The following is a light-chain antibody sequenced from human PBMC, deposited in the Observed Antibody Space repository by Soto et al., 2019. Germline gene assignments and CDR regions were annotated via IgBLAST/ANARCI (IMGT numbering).Light chain of an antibody. Sequence: QSALTQPASVSGSPGQSITISCTGTSSDVGGYNYVSWYQHHPGKAPKVMIYEVTIRPSGVSKRFSGSKSGNTASLTISGLQAEDEGDYYCSSYANSGSVVFGGGTKLTVL. CDR2: EVT. CDR3: SSYANSGSVV. CDR1: SSDVGGYNY. V-gene: IGLV2-14*01. J-gene: IGLJ2*01.